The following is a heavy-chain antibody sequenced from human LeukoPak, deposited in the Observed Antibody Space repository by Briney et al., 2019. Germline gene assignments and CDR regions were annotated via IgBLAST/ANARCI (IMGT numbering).Heavy chain of an antibody. Sequence: PGRSLRLSCAASGFTFSSYAMSWVRQAPGKGLEWVSAISGSGGSTYYADSVKGRFTISRDNSKNTLYLQMNSLRAEDTAVYYCAKDKTPRFGEFSPFDYWGQGTLVTVSS. CDR1: GFTFSSYA. CDR3: AKDKTPRFGEFSPFDY. CDR2: ISGSGGST. D-gene: IGHD3-10*02. J-gene: IGHJ4*02. V-gene: IGHV3-23*01.